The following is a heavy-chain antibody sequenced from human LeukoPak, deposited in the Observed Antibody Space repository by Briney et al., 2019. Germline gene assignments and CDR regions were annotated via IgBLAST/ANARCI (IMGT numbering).Heavy chain of an antibody. V-gene: IGHV4-38-2*02. D-gene: IGHD6-13*01. J-gene: IGHJ3*02. CDR3: AREGSSWYYAFDI. Sequence: SETLSLTCAVSGYSISSGYYWGWIRQPPGKGLEWVGSIYHSGSTYYNPSLKSRVTISVDTSKNQFSLKLSSVTAADTAVYYCAREGSSWYYAFDIWGQGTMVTVSS. CDR2: IYHSGST. CDR1: GYSISSGYY.